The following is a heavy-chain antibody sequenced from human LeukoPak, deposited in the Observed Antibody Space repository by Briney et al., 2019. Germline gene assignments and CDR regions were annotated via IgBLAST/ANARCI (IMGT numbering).Heavy chain of an antibody. CDR3: ARAASSGYYSSGRSDY. CDR1: GGTFSSYA. V-gene: IGHV1-69*04. Sequence: ASVKVSCKASGGTFSSYAISWVRQAPGQGLEWMGRIIPILGIANYAQKFQGRVTITADKSTSTAYMELSSLRSEDRAVYYCARAASSGYYSSGRSDYWGQGTLVTVSS. D-gene: IGHD3-22*01. J-gene: IGHJ4*02. CDR2: IIPILGIA.